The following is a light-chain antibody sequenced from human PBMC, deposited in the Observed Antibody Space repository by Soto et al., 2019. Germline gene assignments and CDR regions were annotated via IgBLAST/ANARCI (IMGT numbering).Light chain of an antibody. V-gene: IGKV3-15*01. J-gene: IGKJ1*01. CDR2: GAS. CDR1: QSVYSS. CDR3: QQYNNWPPGT. Sequence: ETVMTQSPATLSVSPGERATLSCRASQSVYSSLAWYQQKPGQAPRLLIYGASTRATGIPARFSGSGSGTEFTLTISRLQSEDFAVYYCQQYNNWPPGTFGQGTKV.